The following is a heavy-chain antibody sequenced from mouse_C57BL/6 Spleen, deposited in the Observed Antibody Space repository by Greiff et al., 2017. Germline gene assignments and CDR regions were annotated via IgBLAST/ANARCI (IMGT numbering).Heavy chain of an antibody. V-gene: IGHV1-53*01. CDR1: GYTFTSYW. J-gene: IGHJ1*03. CDR3: ARSPYYSNGWYVEV. CDR2: INPSNGGT. D-gene: IGHD2-5*01. Sequence: QVQLQQPGTELVKPGASVKLSCKASGYTFTSYWMHWVKQRPGQGLEWIGHINPSNGGTNYNEKFKSKATLTLAKSSSTAYMQLSSLTSEDSTVYYCARSPYYSNGWYVEVWGTGTTVTVAA.